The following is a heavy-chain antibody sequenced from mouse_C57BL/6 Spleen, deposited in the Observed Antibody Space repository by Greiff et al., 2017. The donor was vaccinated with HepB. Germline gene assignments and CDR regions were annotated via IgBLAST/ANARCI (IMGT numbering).Heavy chain of an antibody. V-gene: IGHV1-39*01. CDR1: GYSFTDYN. D-gene: IGHD1-1*01. CDR2: INPNYGTT. CDR3: ARDHYYGSRAWFAY. J-gene: IGHJ3*01. Sequence: EVQLQQSGPELVKPGASVKISCKASGYSFTDYNMNWVKQSNGKSLEWIGVINPNYGTTSYNQKFKGKATLTVDQSSSTAYMQLNSLTSEDFAVYYWARDHYYGSRAWFAYWGQGTLVTVAA.